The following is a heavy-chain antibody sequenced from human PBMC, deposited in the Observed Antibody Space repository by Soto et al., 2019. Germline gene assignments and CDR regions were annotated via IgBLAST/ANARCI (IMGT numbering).Heavy chain of an antibody. CDR2: IHHTGST. D-gene: IGHD2-2*01. J-gene: IGHJ4*02. CDR1: GDSISSGGYS. CDR3: ARGLGFCISTSCYRYFDA. Sequence: SETLSLTCAVSGDSISSGGYSWSWIRQPPGKGLEWIGYIHHTGSTYYNPSLNSRVTISIDRSKNQFSLNLTSVTAADTAVYYCARGLGFCISTSCYRYFDAWGQGTLVTVSS. V-gene: IGHV4-30-2*01.